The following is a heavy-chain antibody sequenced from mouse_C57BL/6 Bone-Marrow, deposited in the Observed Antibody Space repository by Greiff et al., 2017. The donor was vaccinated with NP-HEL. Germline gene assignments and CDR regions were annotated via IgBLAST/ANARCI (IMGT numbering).Heavy chain of an antibody. CDR2: IDPSDSYT. CDR1: GYTFTSYW. Sequence: QVQLQQPGAELVKPGASVKLSCKASGYTFTSYWMQWVKQRPGQGLEWIGEIDPSDSYTNYTKTFKGKATLTVDTSSSTAYLQLSSLTSEDAAVDYCARSDYDYDGPWCAYWGQGTRVTVSA. CDR3: ARSDYDYDGPWCAY. J-gene: IGHJ3*01. V-gene: IGHV1-50*01. D-gene: IGHD2-4*01.